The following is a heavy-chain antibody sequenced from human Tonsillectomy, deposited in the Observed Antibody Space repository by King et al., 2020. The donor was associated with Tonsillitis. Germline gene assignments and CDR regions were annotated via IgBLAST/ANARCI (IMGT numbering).Heavy chain of an antibody. J-gene: IGHJ4*02. Sequence: VQLVESGGGLVKPGGSFRISCEASGFTFIAYNMNWVCQAPGKGLEWVSYITTSRTSTYYPHPVKGRFTTSSYNAKNSLYLQMSSLRAEDTAVYYCAKDTYYYDSSVFLASFDYWGQGTLVTVSS. CDR1: GFTFIAYN. CDR3: AKDTYYYDSSVFLASFDY. V-gene: IGHV3-21*05. D-gene: IGHD3-22*01. CDR2: ITTSRTST.